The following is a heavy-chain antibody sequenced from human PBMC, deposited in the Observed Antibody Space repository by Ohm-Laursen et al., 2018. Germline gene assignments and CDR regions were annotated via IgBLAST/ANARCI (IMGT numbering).Heavy chain of an antibody. J-gene: IGHJ4*02. V-gene: IGHV3-11*01. CDR3: ARDSSGSGGDSDY. Sequence: GSLRLSCAASGFTFSDYSMTWIRQAPGKGLDWVSYISSSSTTIYYADSVKGRFTISRDNAKNSLYLQMNSLRAEDTAVYYCARDSSGSGGDSDYWGQGTLVTVSS. D-gene: IGHD3-10*01. CDR2: ISSSSTTI. CDR1: GFTFSDYS.